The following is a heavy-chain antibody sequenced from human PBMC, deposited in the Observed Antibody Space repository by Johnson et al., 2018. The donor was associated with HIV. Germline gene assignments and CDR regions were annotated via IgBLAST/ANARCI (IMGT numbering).Heavy chain of an antibody. Sequence: VQLVESGGGLVQPGGSLRLSCVASGFTFSSYAMSWVRQAPGKGLEWVSGISWNSGSIGYADSVKGRFTISRDNAKNSLYLQMNSLRAEDTAVYYCARERGRIAADAFDIWGQGTMVTVSS. CDR2: ISWNSGSI. D-gene: IGHD6-13*01. CDR1: GFTFSSYA. V-gene: IGHV3-9*01. J-gene: IGHJ3*02. CDR3: ARERGRIAADAFDI.